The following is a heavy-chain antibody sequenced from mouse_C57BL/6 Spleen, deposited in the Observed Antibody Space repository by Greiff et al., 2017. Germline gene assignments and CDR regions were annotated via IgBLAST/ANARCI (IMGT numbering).Heavy chain of an antibody. CDR3: ASEGITTVVYWYFDV. V-gene: IGHV3-6*01. CDR2: ISYDGSN. J-gene: IGHJ1*03. CDR1: GYSITSGYY. D-gene: IGHD1-1*01. Sequence: EVQLQESGPGLVKPSQSLSLTCSVTGYSITSGYYWNWIRQFPGNKLEWMGYISYDGSNNYNPSLKNRISITRDTAKNQFFLKLNSVTTEDTATYYYASEGITTVVYWYFDVWGTGTTVTVSS.